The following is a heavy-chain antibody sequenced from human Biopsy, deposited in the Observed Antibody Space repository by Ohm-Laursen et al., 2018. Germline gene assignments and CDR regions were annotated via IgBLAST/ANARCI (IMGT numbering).Heavy chain of an antibody. CDR2: ISETSSHI. J-gene: IGHJ6*02. D-gene: IGHD6-6*01. Sequence: GSLRLSCTASGFSASSYDMNWVRKAPGKGLEWISYISETSSHIYDADSVRGRFTVARDIAKNSLYLQLNSLRVEDTAVYYCARDSSRRAREGGMDVWGQGTTVTVSS. CDR3: ARDSSRRAREGGMDV. CDR1: GFSASSYD. V-gene: IGHV3-21*01.